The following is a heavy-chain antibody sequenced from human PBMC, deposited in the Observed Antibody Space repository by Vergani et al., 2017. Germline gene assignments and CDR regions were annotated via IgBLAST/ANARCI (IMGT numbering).Heavy chain of an antibody. Sequence: QVQLQESGPGLVKPSETLSLTCAVSGYSISSGYYWGWIRQPPGKGLEWILSIYHSGSTYYNPSLKSRVTISVDTSKNQFSLKLSSVTAADTAVYYCARQNCGGDCLDFDYWGQGTLVTVSS. CDR3: ARQNCGGDCLDFDY. V-gene: IGHV4-38-2*01. CDR2: IYHSGST. J-gene: IGHJ4*02. CDR1: GYSISSGYY. D-gene: IGHD2-21*02.